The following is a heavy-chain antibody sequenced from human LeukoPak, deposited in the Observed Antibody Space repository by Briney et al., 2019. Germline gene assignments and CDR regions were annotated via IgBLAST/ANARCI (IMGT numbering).Heavy chain of an antibody. D-gene: IGHD3-22*01. CDR3: ARESMIVVGAHDY. Sequence: GGSLRLSCAASGFTFSSYEMNWVRQAPGKGLEWVSYISSSGSTIYYADSVKGRFTISRDNAKNSLYLQMNSLRVEDTAVYYCARESMIVVGAHDYWGQGTLVTVSS. CDR1: GFTFSSYE. V-gene: IGHV3-48*03. J-gene: IGHJ4*02. CDR2: ISSSGSTI.